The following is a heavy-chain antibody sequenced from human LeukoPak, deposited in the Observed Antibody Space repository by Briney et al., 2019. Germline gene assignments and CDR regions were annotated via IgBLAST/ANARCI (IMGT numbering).Heavy chain of an antibody. CDR2: ISSSSSYI. J-gene: IGHJ4*02. Sequence: GGSLRLSCAASGFTFSSYSMNWVRQAPGKGLEWVSSISSSSSYIYYADSVKGRFTISRDNAKNSLYLQMNSLRAEDTAVYYCARDSERIYDYVWGLKPWDYWGQGTLVTVSS. CDR3: ARDSERIYDYVWGLKPWDY. D-gene: IGHD3-16*01. V-gene: IGHV3-21*01. CDR1: GFTFSSYS.